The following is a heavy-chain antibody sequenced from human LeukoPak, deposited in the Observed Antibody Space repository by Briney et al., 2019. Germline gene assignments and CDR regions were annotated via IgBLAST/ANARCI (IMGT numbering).Heavy chain of an antibody. CDR2: LNLDGSDK. J-gene: IGHJ4*02. D-gene: IGHD1-1*01. CDR3: AKGKRYPDY. Sequence: GGSLRLSWVVSGFTFSESWMSWVRQAPGKGLGWVASLNLDGSDKYYVYSVKGRFTISRDNAKNSLYLQMDSLRVEDTAVYYCAKGKRYPDYWGQGTLVTVSS. CDR1: GFTFSESW. V-gene: IGHV3-7*03.